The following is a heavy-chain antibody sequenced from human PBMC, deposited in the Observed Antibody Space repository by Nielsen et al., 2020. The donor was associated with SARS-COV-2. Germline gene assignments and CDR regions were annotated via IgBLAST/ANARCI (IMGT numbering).Heavy chain of an antibody. D-gene: IGHD3-10*01. V-gene: IGHV1-24*01. CDR1: GHTLTELS. CDR2: FDPEDGET. J-gene: IGHJ6*03. CDR3: ATYDSRSPGGYYYHYMDV. Sequence: ASVKVSCKVYGHTLTELSMHWVRQAPGKGLEWMGGFDPEDGETIYAHKFQGRVTMTEDTSTDTAYMEMSSLRSEDTAVYYCATYDSRSPGGYYYHYMDVWGKGTTVTVSS.